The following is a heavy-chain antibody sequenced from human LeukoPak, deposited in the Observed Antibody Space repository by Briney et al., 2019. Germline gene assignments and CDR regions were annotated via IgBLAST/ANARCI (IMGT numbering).Heavy chain of an antibody. CDR3: AREVRYCSSTSCYTEEYYFDY. Sequence: ASVKVSCKASGYTFTSYYMHWVRQAPGQGLEWMGLINPSGGSTSYAQKFQGRVTMTRDTSTSTVYMELSSLRSEDTAVYYCAREVRYCSSTSCYTEEYYFDYWGQGTLVTVSS. CDR2: INPSGGST. CDR1: GYTFTSYY. J-gene: IGHJ4*02. D-gene: IGHD2-2*02. V-gene: IGHV1-46*01.